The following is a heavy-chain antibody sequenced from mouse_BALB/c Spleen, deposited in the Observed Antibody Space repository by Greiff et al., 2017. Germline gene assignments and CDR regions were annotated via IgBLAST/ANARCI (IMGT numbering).Heavy chain of an antibody. Sequence: EVQLQQSGAELVKPGASVKLSCTASGFNIKDTYMHWVKQRPEQGLEWIGRIDPANGNTKYDPKFQGKATITADTSSNTAYLPLSSLTSEDTAVYYCARRSPRWDVFAYWGQGTLVTVSA. CDR1: GFNIKDTY. D-gene: IGHD4-1*01. CDR2: IDPANGNT. V-gene: IGHV14-3*02. CDR3: ARRSPRWDVFAY. J-gene: IGHJ3*01.